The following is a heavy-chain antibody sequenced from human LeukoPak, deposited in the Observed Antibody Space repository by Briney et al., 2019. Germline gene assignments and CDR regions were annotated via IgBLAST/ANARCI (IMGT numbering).Heavy chain of an antibody. D-gene: IGHD4-17*01. CDR1: RFTVSSNY. V-gene: IGHV3-53*01. CDR3: ARGPDDYGDYYFDY. J-gene: IGHJ4*02. Sequence: PGGSLRLSCAASRFTVSSNYMSWVRQAPGKGLEWVSVIYSGGSTYYADSVKGRFTISRDNSENTLYLQMNSLRAEDTAVYYCARGPDDYGDYYFDYWGQGTLVTVSS. CDR2: IYSGGST.